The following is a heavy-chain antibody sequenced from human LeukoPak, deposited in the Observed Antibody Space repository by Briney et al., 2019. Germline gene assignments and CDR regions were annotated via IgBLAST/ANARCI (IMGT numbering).Heavy chain of an antibody. CDR2: ISGSGGST. CDR1: GFTFSSYG. V-gene: IGHV3-23*01. D-gene: IGHD1-1*01. Sequence: PGGSLRLSCAASGFTFSSYGMSWVRQAPGKGLEWVSAISGSGGSTYYADSVKGRFTISRDNSKNTLYLQMNSLRAEDTAVYYCAREGELERRYYYYYYYMDVWGKGTTVTVSS. CDR3: AREGELERRYYYYYYYMDV. J-gene: IGHJ6*03.